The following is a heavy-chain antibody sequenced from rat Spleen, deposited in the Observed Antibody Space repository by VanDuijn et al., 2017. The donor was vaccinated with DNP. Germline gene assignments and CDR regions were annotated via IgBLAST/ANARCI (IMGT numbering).Heavy chain of an antibody. CDR3: ATPDY. J-gene: IGHJ2*01. V-gene: IGHV5S10*01. CDR1: GFTFSDYH. CDR2: ISYEGSST. Sequence: EVQLVESGGDFVQPGRSLKLSCLVSGFTFSDYHMAWVRQAPKKGLEWVATISYEGSSTYYRDSVRGRFTVSRDNPKNTLYLQMDSLRSEDTATYYCATPDYWGQGVMVTVSS.